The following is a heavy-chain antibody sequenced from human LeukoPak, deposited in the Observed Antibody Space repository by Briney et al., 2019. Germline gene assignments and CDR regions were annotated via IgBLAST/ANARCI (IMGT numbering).Heavy chain of an antibody. CDR3: AKAVLQWLVLFYFDY. Sequence: GGSLRLSCAASGFTFSSYAMSWVRQAPGKGLEWVAAISGSGGSTYYADSVKGRFTISRDNSKNTLYLQMNSLRAEDTAVYYCAKAVLQWLVLFYFDYWGQGTLVTVSS. CDR2: ISGSGGST. J-gene: IGHJ4*02. CDR1: GFTFSSYA. D-gene: IGHD6-19*01. V-gene: IGHV3-23*01.